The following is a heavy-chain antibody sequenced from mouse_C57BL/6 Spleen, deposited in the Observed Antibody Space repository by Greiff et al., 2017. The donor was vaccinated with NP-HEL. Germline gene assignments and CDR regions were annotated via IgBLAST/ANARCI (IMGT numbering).Heavy chain of an antibody. CDR3: ARGNYYGSTPWFAY. D-gene: IGHD1-1*01. CDR1: GFTFSDYY. CDR2: INYDGSST. J-gene: IGHJ3*01. Sequence: VKLMESEGGLVQPGSSMKLSCTASGFTFSDYYMAWVRQVPEKGLEWVANINYDGSSTYYLDSLKSRFIISRDNAKNILYLQMSSLKSEDTATYYCARGNYYGSTPWFAYWGQGTLVTVSA. V-gene: IGHV5-16*01.